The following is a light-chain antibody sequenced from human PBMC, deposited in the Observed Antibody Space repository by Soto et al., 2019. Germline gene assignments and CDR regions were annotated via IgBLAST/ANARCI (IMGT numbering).Light chain of an antibody. J-gene: IGLJ1*01. V-gene: IGLV1-47*02. CDR1: SANIGNNY. Sequence: QSALTQSPSASGTPGQRVTISCSGRSANIGNNYVCWYQQLPGTAPKLLIYSDNQRPSGVPDRFSGSKSGSSASLAISGLRPEDEADYFCVSWDDSLSGLVFGTGTKLTVL. CDR2: SDN. CDR3: VSWDDSLSGLV.